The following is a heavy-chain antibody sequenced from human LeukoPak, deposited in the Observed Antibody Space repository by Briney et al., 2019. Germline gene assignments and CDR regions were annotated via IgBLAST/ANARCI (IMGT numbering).Heavy chain of an antibody. J-gene: IGHJ4*02. V-gene: IGHV2-5*01. CDR2: IYWNDDN. Sequence: ESGPTLVNPTQTLTLTCTFSGFSLSTIGVIVGWIRQPPGKALECLALIYWNDDNRYSPSLKSRLTITKGTSKNQVVLTLTNMDPVDTATYYCAYSPDYYGSGKIDYWAREPWSPSPQ. CDR3: AYSPDYYGSGKIDY. CDR1: GFSLSTIGVI. D-gene: IGHD3-10*01.